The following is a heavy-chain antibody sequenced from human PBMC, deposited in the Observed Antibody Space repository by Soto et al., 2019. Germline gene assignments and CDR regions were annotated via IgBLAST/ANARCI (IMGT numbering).Heavy chain of an antibody. CDR2: INAGNGNT. CDR3: ARDYAGTWDY. D-gene: IGHD6-13*01. J-gene: IGHJ4*02. CDR1: VYTFTIDL. V-gene: IGHV1-3*01. Sequence: GAPLNGDRKSFVYTFTIDLIRCGRQAPGQRLEWMGWINAGNGNTKYSQKFQGRVTITRDTSASTAYMELSSLRSEDTAVYYCARDYAGTWDYWGQGTLVTVSS.